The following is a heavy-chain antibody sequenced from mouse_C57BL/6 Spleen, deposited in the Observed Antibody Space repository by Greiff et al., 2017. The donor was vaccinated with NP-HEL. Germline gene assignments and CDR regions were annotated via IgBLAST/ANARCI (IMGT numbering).Heavy chain of an antibody. D-gene: IGHD2-4*01. CDR1: GFSLTSSG. CDR2: IWGDGST. CDR3: AKPGVYYDYDRGHAMDY. V-gene: IGHV2-3*01. J-gene: IGHJ4*01. Sequence: VQLMESGPGLVAPSQSLSITCTVPGFSLTSSGVSWVRQPPGKGLEWLGVIWGDGSTHYHSALISRLSISKDNSKSQVFLKLNSRQTDDTATYYGAKPGVYYDYDRGHAMDYWGQGTSVTVSS.